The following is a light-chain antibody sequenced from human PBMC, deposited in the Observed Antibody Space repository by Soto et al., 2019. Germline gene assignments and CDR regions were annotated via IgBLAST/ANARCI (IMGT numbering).Light chain of an antibody. CDR3: QQYGSSPQT. Sequence: EIVLTQSPGTLSLSPGERATLSCRASQSVSNNFLAWFQQKPGQTPRLLIYAASSRATGIPDRFSGSGSGTDFTLTISSLEPEDFAVYSCQQYGSSPQTFGQGTKVEIK. V-gene: IGKV3-20*01. J-gene: IGKJ1*01. CDR2: AAS. CDR1: QSVSNNF.